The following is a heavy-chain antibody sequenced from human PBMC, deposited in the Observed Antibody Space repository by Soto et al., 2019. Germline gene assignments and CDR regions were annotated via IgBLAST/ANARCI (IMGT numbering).Heavy chain of an antibody. V-gene: IGHV1-18*01. CDR3: ARDPGDGTYFDC. J-gene: IGHJ4*02. Sequence: QVQLVQSGAEVKKPGASVKVSCKASGYTFISYGISWVRQAPGQGLEWMGWINAFNGNTNYAQKLQGRVTMTRDTSTSTDYMELRSLRSDDTAVYYCARDPGDGTYFDCWGQGTLVTVSS. D-gene: IGHD3-10*01. CDR2: INAFNGNT. CDR1: GYTFISYG.